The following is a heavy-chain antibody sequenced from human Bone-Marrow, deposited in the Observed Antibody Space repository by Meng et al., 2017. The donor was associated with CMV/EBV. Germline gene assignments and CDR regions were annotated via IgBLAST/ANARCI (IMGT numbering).Heavy chain of an antibody. J-gene: IGHJ4*02. D-gene: IGHD3-10*01. CDR1: GGSASSGSYY. Sequence: SETLSLTCTVSGGSASSGSYYWSWIRQPPGKGLEWIGSIYYTGSTSYDPSLKSRVTISLDTSKNQFSMKLSSVTAADTAVYYCAGGGILWFGDGFDYWGQGTLVTVSS. CDR3: AGGGILWFGDGFDY. CDR2: IYYTGST. V-gene: IGHV4-39*07.